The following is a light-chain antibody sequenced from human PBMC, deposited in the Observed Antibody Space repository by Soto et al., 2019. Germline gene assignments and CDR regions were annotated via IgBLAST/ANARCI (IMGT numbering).Light chain of an antibody. CDR2: EVS. V-gene: IGLV2-14*01. J-gene: IGLJ2*01. CDR3: GSHTSSSPLV. CDR1: SSDVGVYNY. Sequence: QSALTQPASVSGSPGQSITISCTGTSSDVGVYNYVSWYQQHPGKAPRLVIYEVSNRPSGVSNRFSGSKSGNTASLAISGLQAEDEANYYCGSHTSSSPLVFGGGTKLTVL.